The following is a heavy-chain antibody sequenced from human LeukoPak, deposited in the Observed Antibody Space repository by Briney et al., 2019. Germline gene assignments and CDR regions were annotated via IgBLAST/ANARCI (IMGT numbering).Heavy chain of an antibody. Sequence: SETLSLTCTVSGGSISSYYWTWIRQPPGKGLEWIRYIYYSGSTNYNPSLKSRVTISVDTSKNQFSLKLSSVTAADTAVYYCASHDYGDPIDAFDIWGQGTMVTVSS. CDR1: GGSISSYY. J-gene: IGHJ3*02. CDR3: ASHDYGDPIDAFDI. CDR2: IYYSGST. D-gene: IGHD4-17*01. V-gene: IGHV4-59*01.